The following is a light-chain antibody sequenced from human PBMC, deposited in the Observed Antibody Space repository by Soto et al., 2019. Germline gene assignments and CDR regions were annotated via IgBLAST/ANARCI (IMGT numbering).Light chain of an antibody. CDR3: QQLDSYPIT. CDR1: QGISSY. Sequence: DIQLTQSPSFLSASVGDRVTITCRASQGISSYLAWYQQKPGKAPELLIYAASTLQSGVPSRFSSSGSGTEFALTISSLQPEDFATYYCQQLDSYPITFGQGTPLEIK. J-gene: IGKJ5*01. V-gene: IGKV1-9*01. CDR2: AAS.